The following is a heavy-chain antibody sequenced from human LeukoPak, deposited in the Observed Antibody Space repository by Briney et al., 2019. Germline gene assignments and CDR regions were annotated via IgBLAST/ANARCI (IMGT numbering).Heavy chain of an antibody. CDR3: ARTYDFGRGPPGDAFDN. J-gene: IGHJ3*02. D-gene: IGHD3-3*01. V-gene: IGHV3-48*01. Sequence: SGGSLRLACAASGFTFTIFGLNWVRQAPGKVPGWVSYIDARSGITYYADSVQGRFTISRDDARESVFLQMDGLRVDDTAVYYCARTYDFGRGPPGDAFDNWGPGTWVIVSA. CDR2: IDARSGIT. CDR1: GFTFTIFG.